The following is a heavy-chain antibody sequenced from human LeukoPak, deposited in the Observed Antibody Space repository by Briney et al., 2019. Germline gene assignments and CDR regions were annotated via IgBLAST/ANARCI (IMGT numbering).Heavy chain of an antibody. J-gene: IGHJ4*02. D-gene: IGHD2-8*02. Sequence: GGSLRLSCAASGFTLSSYAMSWVRQAPGKGLEWVASISGSGFSIYYADSVKGRFTISRDNSKNTLYLQMNSLRAEDTAVYYCAKGYCGSFDYWGQGTLVTVSS. CDR2: ISGSGFSI. CDR1: GFTLSSYA. CDR3: AKGYCGSFDY. V-gene: IGHV3-23*01.